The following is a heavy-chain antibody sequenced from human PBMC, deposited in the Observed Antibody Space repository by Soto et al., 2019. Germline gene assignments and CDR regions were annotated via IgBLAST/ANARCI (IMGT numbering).Heavy chain of an antibody. V-gene: IGHV1-2*02. CDR2: INPNSGGT. Sequence: ASVKVSCKASGYTFTGYYLHWVRQAPGEGLEWMGWINPNSGGTNYEQKLQGRVTMTTDTSTSTAYMELRSLRSDDTAVYYCARGNRDGYNYGYWGQGTLVTVSS. CDR3: ARGNRDGYNYGY. J-gene: IGHJ4*02. D-gene: IGHD5-12*01. CDR1: GYTFTGYY.